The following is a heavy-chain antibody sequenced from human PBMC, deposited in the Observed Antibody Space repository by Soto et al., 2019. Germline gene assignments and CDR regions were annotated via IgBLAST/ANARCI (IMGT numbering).Heavy chain of an antibody. Sequence: GGSLRLSCAASGCTFGGYGRSWVRQAPGKGLEWVANMDQDGSEKNYVDSVKRRFTISRDNAKKSLYLQMNSLRAEDSAVYYCARVVRYSQFDYWGQGTPVTVSS. CDR2: MDQDGSEK. J-gene: IGHJ4*02. V-gene: IGHV3-7*01. D-gene: IGHD3-9*01. CDR1: GCTFGGYG. CDR3: ARVVRYSQFDY.